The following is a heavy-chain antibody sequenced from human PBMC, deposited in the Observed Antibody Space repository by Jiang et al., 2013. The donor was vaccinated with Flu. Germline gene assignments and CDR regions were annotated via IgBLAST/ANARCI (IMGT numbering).Heavy chain of an antibody. CDR2: IWYDGNKK. Sequence: RLSCAASGFSFSTYGMHWVRQAPGKGLEWVAVIWYDGNKKYYADSVKGRFTISRDNSRNTLYLQMNSLRAEDTAGYYCARDNRNDWYFDLWGRGTLVTVSS. CDR1: GFSFSTYG. V-gene: IGHV3-33*01. J-gene: IGHJ2*01. D-gene: IGHD1-14*01. CDR3: ARDNRNDWYFDL.